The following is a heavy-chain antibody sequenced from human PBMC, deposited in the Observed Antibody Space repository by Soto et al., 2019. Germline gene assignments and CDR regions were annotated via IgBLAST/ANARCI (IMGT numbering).Heavy chain of an antibody. V-gene: IGHV3-33*01. D-gene: IGHD6-25*01. CDR2: IWYDGSEK. CDR3: AGAANSEGPAY. Sequence: QVQLVESGGGVVQPGKSLRLSCAASGFTFSTYGMHWVRQAPGKGLEWVALIWYDGSEKYYADSVTGRFTISRDNFKRTLTLHMNSLRDEDTAVYYCAGAANSEGPAYWGQGTLVTGSS. J-gene: IGHJ4*02. CDR1: GFTFSTYG.